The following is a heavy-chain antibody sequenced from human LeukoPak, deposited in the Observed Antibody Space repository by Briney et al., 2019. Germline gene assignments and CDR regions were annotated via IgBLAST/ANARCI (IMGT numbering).Heavy chain of an antibody. CDR3: ARGATVVVVTATYDF. J-gene: IGHJ4*02. CDR2: INPSGFST. Sequence: GASVKVSCKASGYTFTSYYMHWVRQAPGQGLEWMGIINPSGFSTRYAQKFEGRVTMTKDTSTSTVYMELSSLRSDDTAMYYCARGATVVVVTATYDFWGQGTLVTVSS. V-gene: IGHV1-46*01. CDR1: GYTFTSYY. D-gene: IGHD2-21*02.